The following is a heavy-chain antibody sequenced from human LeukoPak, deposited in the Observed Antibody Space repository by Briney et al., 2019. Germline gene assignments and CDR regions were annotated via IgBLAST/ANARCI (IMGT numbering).Heavy chain of an antibody. D-gene: IGHD3-10*01. CDR3: AKGGGSTFDN. CDR2: ISDTGGAT. Sequence: GGSLRLSCAASGFTFSNYAMSWVRQAQGKGLEWVSSISDTGGATYYAESVKGRFTISRDNARNTFYLQLTSPRDEDTALYYCAKGGGSTFDNWGQGILVTVSS. CDR1: GFTFSNYA. V-gene: IGHV3-23*01. J-gene: IGHJ4*02.